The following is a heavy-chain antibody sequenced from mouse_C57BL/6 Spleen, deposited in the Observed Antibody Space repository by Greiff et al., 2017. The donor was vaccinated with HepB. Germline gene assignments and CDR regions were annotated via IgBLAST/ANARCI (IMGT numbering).Heavy chain of an antibody. D-gene: IGHD2-5*01. Sequence: VQLQQSGTVLARPGASVKMSCKTSGYTFTSYWMHWVKQRPGQGLEWIGAIYPGNSDTSYNQKFKDKAKLTAVTSASTAYMELSSLTNEDSAVYYCAHSNYVAMDYGGQGTSVTGSS. CDR3: AHSNYVAMDY. CDR2: IYPGNSDT. V-gene: IGHV1-5*01. J-gene: IGHJ4*01. CDR1: GYTFTSYW.